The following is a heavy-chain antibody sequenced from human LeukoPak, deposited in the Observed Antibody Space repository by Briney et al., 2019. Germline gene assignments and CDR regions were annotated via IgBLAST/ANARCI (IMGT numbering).Heavy chain of an antibody. D-gene: IGHD5-12*01. V-gene: IGHV1-69*05. CDR2: FIPFSGTS. CDR1: GGNFNNYA. CDR3: ARIEDSTHGLLDY. Sequence: GASVKVSCKAPGGNFNNYAISWVRQAPGHGLEWMGRFIPFSGTSDYAHKFQARVTITMDESTAYMELSSLRPEDTAVYYCARIEDSTHGLLDYWGQGTLVTVSS. J-gene: IGHJ4*02.